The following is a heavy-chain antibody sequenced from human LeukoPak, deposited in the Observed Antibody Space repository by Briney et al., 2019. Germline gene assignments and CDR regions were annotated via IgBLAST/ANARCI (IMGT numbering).Heavy chain of an antibody. V-gene: IGHV3-23*01. CDR3: AKTKDFWSGYYPDC. D-gene: IGHD3-3*01. CDR2: ISGSGGST. Sequence: GGSLRLSCAASGFAFSSYAMSWVRQAPGKGLEWVSAISGSGGSTYYADSVKGRFTISRDNSKNTLYLQMNSLRAEDTAVYYCAKTKDFWSGYYPDCWGQGTLVTVSS. CDR1: GFAFSSYA. J-gene: IGHJ4*02.